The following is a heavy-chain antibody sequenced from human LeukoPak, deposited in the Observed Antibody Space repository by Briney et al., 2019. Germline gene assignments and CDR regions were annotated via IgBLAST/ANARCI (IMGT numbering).Heavy chain of an antibody. CDR2: ISAYNGNT. CDR1: GGTFSSYA. V-gene: IGHV1-18*01. J-gene: IGHJ5*02. D-gene: IGHD3-22*01. CDR3: ARAMYYYDSSGYYYNWFDP. Sequence: ASVKVSCKASGGTFSSYAISWVRQAPGQGLEWMGWISAYNGNTNYAQKLQGRVTMTTDTSTSTAYMELRSLRSDDTAVYYCARAMYYYDSSGYYYNWFDPWGQGTLVTVSS.